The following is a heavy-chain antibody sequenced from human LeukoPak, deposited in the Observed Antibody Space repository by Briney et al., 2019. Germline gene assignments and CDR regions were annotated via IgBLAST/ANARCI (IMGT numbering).Heavy chain of an antibody. J-gene: IGHJ4*02. CDR3: ARRNYDGSGYYYYFDY. D-gene: IGHD3-22*01. CDR1: GYSFTSYW. Sequence: GEALKISCKGSGYSFTSYWIGWVRQMPGQGLEWMGIIYPGDSDTRYSPSFQGQVSISADKSISTAYLQWSSLKASDTAMYYCARRNYDGSGYYYYFDYWGQGTLVTVSS. CDR2: IYPGDSDT. V-gene: IGHV5-51*01.